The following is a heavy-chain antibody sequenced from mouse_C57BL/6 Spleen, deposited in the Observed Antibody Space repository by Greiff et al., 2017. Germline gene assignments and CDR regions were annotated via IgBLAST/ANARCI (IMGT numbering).Heavy chain of an antibody. D-gene: IGHD1-1*01. V-gene: IGHV3-1*01. J-gene: IGHJ3*01. CDR3: ARGVYYGSSYTLFAY. Sequence: EVMLMESGPGMVKPSQSLSLTCTVTGYSITSGYDWHWIRHFPGNKLEWMGYISYSGSTNYNPSIKSRISITNDTSKNHFFLKLNSVTTEDTATYYCARGVYYGSSYTLFAYWGQGTLVTVSA. CDR1: GYSITSGYD. CDR2: ISYSGST.